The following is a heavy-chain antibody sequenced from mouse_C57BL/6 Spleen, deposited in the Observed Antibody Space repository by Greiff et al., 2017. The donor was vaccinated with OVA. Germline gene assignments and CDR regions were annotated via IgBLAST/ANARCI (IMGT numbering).Heavy chain of an antibody. CDR1: GFTFSDYG. D-gene: IGHD2-1*01. Sequence: EVKLMEPGGGLVKPGGSLKLSCAASGFTFSDYGMHWVRQAPEKGLEWVAYISSGSSTIYYEDTVKGRFTITRDNAKNTLFLQMTSLRSEDTAMYYCARDVGNPLYAIDYWGQGTSVTVSS. CDR2: ISSGSSTI. V-gene: IGHV5-17*01. CDR3: ARDVGNPLYAIDY. J-gene: IGHJ4*01.